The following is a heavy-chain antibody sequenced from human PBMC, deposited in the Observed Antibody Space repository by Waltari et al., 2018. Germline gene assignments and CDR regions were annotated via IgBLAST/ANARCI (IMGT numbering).Heavy chain of an antibody. CDR1: GYTFTASY. D-gene: IGHD6-19*01. CDR3: ARGGGVTVPGFDF. Sequence: QVQLVQSGAEVKTPGASVKVSCQAFGYTFTASYIHWVRQGPGQGLEWMGLVNPDRGGTNYAQNFQGRVTMTRGTSITTVYMELSSLKYEDTAIYYCARGGGVTVPGFDFWGQGNLVTVSS. V-gene: IGHV1-2*02. J-gene: IGHJ4*02. CDR2: VNPDRGGT.